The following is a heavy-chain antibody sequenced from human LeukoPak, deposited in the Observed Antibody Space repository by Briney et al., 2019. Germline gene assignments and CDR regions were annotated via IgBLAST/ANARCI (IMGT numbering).Heavy chain of an antibody. Sequence: TGGSLRLSCAASGFTFSSYAMHWVRQAPGKGLEWVAVIWYDGSNKYYADSVKGRFTISRDNSKNTLYLQMNSLRAEDTAVYYCARDTIVVVVAPIGRKSYGMDVWGQGTTVTVSS. CDR1: GFTFSSYA. CDR2: IWYDGSNK. J-gene: IGHJ6*02. V-gene: IGHV3-33*08. CDR3: ARDTIVVVVAPIGRKSYGMDV. D-gene: IGHD2-15*01.